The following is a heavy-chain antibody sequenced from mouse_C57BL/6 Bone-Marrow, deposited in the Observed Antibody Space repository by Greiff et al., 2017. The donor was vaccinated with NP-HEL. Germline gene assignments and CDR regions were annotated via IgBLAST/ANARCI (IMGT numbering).Heavy chain of an antibody. D-gene: IGHD2-4*01. CDR1: GFTFSDYG. CDR2: ISSGSSTI. J-gene: IGHJ4*01. V-gene: IGHV5-17*01. CDR3: ARRVYYDYFYAMDY. Sequence: EVMLVESGGGLVKPGGSLKLSCAASGFTFSDYGMHWVRQAPEKGLEWVAYISSGSSTIYYADTVKGRFTISRDNAKNTLFLQMTSLRSEDTAMYYCARRVYYDYFYAMDYWGQGTSVTVSS.